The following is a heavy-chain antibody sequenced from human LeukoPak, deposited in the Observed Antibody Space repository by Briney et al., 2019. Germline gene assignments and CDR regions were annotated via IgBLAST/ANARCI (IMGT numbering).Heavy chain of an antibody. Sequence: ASVKVSCKXSGYTFTSYYMHWVRQSPRQGLEWMGIINPSGGSTSYAQKFQGRVTMTRETSTSTVYMELSSLRSEDTAVYYCAREGDYDILTGFGGDWGQGTLVTVSS. D-gene: IGHD3-9*01. V-gene: IGHV1-46*01. J-gene: IGHJ4*02. CDR1: GYTFTSYY. CDR3: AREGDYDILTGFGGD. CDR2: INPSGGST.